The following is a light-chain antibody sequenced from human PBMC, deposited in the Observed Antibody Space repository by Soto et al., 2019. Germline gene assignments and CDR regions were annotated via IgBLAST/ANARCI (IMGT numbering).Light chain of an antibody. CDR2: SAS. CDR1: QAIRSS. J-gene: IGKJ2*01. V-gene: IGKV1-6*01. Sequence: AIQMTQSPSSLSASIGDRVTITCRASQAIRSSLAWHQQKPGKAPKVLIYSASNLQSGVPSRFSGSGSGTDFTLTICSLQPEYFAPYYCLQHSNVPLNFGQGT. CDR3: LQHSNVPLN.